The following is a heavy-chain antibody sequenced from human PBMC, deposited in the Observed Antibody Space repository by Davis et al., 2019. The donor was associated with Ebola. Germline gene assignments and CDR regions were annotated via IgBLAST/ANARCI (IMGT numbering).Heavy chain of an antibody. V-gene: IGHV4-34*01. CDR1: GGSFSGYY. D-gene: IGHD6-13*01. Sequence: MPSETLSLTCAVYGGSFSGYYSSWIRQPPGKGLEWIGQINHSGTTNYNPSLKSRVTISVDTSKNQFSLKLSSVTAADTAVYYCARVGVYSSIPGHYYYYGMDVWGQGTTVTVSS. J-gene: IGHJ6*02. CDR2: INHSGTT. CDR3: ARVGVYSSIPGHYYYYGMDV.